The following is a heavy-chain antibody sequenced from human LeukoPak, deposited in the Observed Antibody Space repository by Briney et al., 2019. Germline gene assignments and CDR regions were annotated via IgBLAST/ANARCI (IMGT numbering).Heavy chain of an antibody. D-gene: IGHD6-19*01. Sequence: PSETLSLTCTVSGGSISSYYWSWIRPPPGKGLEWIGYIYYSGSTNYNPSLKSRVTISVDTSKNQFSLKLSSVTAADTAVYYCAGIAVAGTNWFDPWGQGTLVTVSS. V-gene: IGHV4-59*01. CDR1: GGSISSYY. CDR3: AGIAVAGTNWFDP. CDR2: IYYSGST. J-gene: IGHJ5*02.